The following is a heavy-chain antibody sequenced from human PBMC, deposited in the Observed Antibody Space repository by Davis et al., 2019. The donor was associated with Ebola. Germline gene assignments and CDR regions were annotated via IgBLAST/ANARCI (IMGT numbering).Heavy chain of an antibody. Sequence: ASVKVSCKASGYTFTGYYMHWVRQAPGQGLEWMGWINPNSGGPNYAQKFQGWVTMTRDTSISTAYMELSRLRSDDTAVYYCARGGYCSGGSCYYFDYWGQGTLVTVSS. CDR1: GYTFTGYY. V-gene: IGHV1-2*04. CDR2: INPNSGGP. D-gene: IGHD2-15*01. J-gene: IGHJ4*02. CDR3: ARGGYCSGGSCYYFDY.